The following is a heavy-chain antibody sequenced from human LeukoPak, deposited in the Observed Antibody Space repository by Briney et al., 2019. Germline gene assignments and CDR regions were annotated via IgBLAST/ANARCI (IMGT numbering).Heavy chain of an antibody. V-gene: IGHV3-23*01. CDR1: GFTFSSYA. Sequence: GGSLRLSCAASGFTFSSYAMSWVRQAPGKGLEWVSAISGSGGSTYYADSVKGRFTISRDNSKNTLYLQMKSLRAEDTAVYYCAKGMNRVVILLGFDYWGQGTLVTVSS. D-gene: IGHD3-3*01. J-gene: IGHJ4*02. CDR2: ISGSGGST. CDR3: AKGMNRVVILLGFDY.